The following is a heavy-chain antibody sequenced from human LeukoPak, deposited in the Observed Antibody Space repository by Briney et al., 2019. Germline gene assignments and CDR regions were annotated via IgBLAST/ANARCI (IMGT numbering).Heavy chain of an antibody. Sequence: PGGSLRLSCAASGFTFSSYWMSWVRQAPGKGLEWVAAISHDGSDKYYADSVKGRFTISRDNSKNTLYLQMNSLRAEDTAVYYCAKERYSSSYFDYWGQGTLVTVSS. D-gene: IGHD6-6*01. CDR2: ISHDGSDK. V-gene: IGHV3-30*18. CDR3: AKERYSSSYFDY. CDR1: GFTFSSYW. J-gene: IGHJ4*02.